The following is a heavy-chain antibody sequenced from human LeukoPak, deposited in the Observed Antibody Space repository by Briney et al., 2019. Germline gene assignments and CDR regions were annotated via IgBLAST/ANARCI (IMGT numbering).Heavy chain of an antibody. CDR2: ILSERAGGTT. J-gene: IGHJ4*02. Sequence: RTGGSLRLSCAVSGLTFSDAWMSWVRQAPGKGLEWIGRILSERAGGTTDYAAPVNGRFAISRDDSDSTVYLQMSSLGFEDTAVYYCTTYNGGHIAYWGQGTLVTVSS. CDR3: TTYNGGHIAY. V-gene: IGHV3-15*01. D-gene: IGHD4-23*01. CDR1: GLTFSDAW.